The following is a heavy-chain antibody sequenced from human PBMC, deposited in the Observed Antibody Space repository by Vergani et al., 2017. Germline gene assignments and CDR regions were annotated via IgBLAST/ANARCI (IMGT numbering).Heavy chain of an antibody. V-gene: IGHV1-69*01. J-gene: IGHJ6*02. Sequence: QVQLVQSGAEVKTPGSSVKVSCKASVGTFSSYAISWVRQAPGQGLEWMGGIIPIFDTANYAQKFQGRVTITADESTSTAYMELSSLRSEDTAVYYCASRDITIFGVVIIRCYYYYGMDVWGQGPTVTVSS. CDR1: VGTFSSYA. CDR3: ASRDITIFGVVIIRCYYYYGMDV. D-gene: IGHD3-3*01. CDR2: IIPIFDTA.